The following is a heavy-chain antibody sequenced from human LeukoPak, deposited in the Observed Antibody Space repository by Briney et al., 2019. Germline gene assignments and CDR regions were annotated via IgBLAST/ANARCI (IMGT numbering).Heavy chain of an antibody. J-gene: IGHJ4*02. V-gene: IGHV4-30-4*08. CDR1: GGSINGGDCY. CDR3: ARGYDFWSGYPNFDY. CDR2: IYYSGST. Sequence: PSETLSLTCAVSGGSINGGDCYWSCIRQPPGKALERIGYIYYSGSTYYNPSLKSRVTISVDTSKNQFSLKLSSVTAADTAVYYCARGYDFWSGYPNFDYWGQGTLVTVSS. D-gene: IGHD3-3*01.